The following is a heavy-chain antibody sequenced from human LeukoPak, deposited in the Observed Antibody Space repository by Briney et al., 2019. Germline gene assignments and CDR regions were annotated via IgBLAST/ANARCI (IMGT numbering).Heavy chain of an antibody. CDR2: IGSTSITI. V-gene: IGHV3-48*01. CDR1: GFTFSAHT. J-gene: IGHJ4*02. D-gene: IGHD3-22*01. CDR3: ARGPLYDITGSYGL. Sequence: GGSLTLSCAASGFTFSAHTMNGVRLAPGRGLEWVSYIGSTSITIYYAQSVEGRFSISRDNGKNSLYLQMSSLTVEDTAVYYCARGPLYDITGSYGLWGQGTLVTVSS.